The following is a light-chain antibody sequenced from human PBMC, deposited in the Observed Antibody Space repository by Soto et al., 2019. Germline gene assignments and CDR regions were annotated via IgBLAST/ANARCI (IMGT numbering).Light chain of an antibody. J-gene: IGLJ1*01. Sequence: QSALTQPASVSGSPGQSITISCTGTSSDVGGYNYVSWYQQHPGKAPKLMIYDVSNRPSGVSNRFSGSKSGNTASLTISGLQAEDEADYYCSSYTSSSTYVFRTRTKVTVL. V-gene: IGLV2-14*01. CDR2: DVS. CDR1: SSDVGGYNY. CDR3: SSYTSSSTYV.